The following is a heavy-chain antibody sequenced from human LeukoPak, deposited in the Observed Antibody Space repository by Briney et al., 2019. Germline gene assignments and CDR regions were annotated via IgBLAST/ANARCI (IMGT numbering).Heavy chain of an antibody. V-gene: IGHV3-48*04. Sequence: GGSLRLSCVASGFSFSTYSMNWVRQAPGEGLEWLSYIGSSGSPTYYADSVKGRFTISRDNAENSIYLQMSSLRAEDTAVYFCASSNFYFDFWGQGTLVTVSS. J-gene: IGHJ4*02. D-gene: IGHD4-11*01. CDR1: GFSFSTYS. CDR3: ASSNFYFDF. CDR2: IGSSGSPT.